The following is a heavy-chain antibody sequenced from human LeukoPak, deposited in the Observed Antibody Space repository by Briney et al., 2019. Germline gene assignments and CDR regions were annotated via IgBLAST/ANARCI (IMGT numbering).Heavy chain of an antibody. CDR3: ARAVAGREYYYYGMDV. Sequence: ASVKVSCKASGYTFTSYGISWVRQAPGQGLEWMGWISAYNGNTNYAQKLQGRVTMTTDTSTSTAYMELRSLRSDDTAVYYCARAVAGREYYYYGMDVWGQGTTVTVSS. J-gene: IGHJ6*02. V-gene: IGHV1-18*01. CDR2: ISAYNGNT. CDR1: GYTFTSYG. D-gene: IGHD6-19*01.